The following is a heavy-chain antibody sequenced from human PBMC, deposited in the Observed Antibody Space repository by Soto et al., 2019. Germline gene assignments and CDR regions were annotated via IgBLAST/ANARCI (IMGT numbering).Heavy chain of an antibody. D-gene: IGHD6-19*01. CDR1: GFTFSDYY. J-gene: IGHJ6*02. Sequence: PGESLKISCAASGFTFSDYYMSWIRQAPGKGLEWVSYISSSSSYTNYADSVKGRFTISRDNAKNSLYLQMNSLRADDTAVYYCARVRALAADGMDVWGQGTTVTVSS. V-gene: IGHV3-11*05. CDR2: ISSSSSYT. CDR3: ARVRALAADGMDV.